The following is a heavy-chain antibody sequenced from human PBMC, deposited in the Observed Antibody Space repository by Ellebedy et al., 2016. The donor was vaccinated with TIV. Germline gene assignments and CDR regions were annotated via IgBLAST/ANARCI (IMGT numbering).Heavy chain of an antibody. CDR1: GYSFTSYW. CDR3: AREEESGSSWFAY. D-gene: IGHD6-13*01. CDR2: IYPGDSDT. J-gene: IGHJ4*02. Sequence: GESLKISCKGSGYSFTSYWIGWVRQMPGNGLEWMAIIYPGDSDTRYSPSFQGQVTISADKSISTAYLQWSSLKASDTAIYYCAREEESGSSWFAYWGRGTLVTVSS. V-gene: IGHV5-51*01.